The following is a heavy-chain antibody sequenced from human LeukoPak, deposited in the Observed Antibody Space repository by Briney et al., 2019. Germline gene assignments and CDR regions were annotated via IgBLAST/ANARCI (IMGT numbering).Heavy chain of an antibody. J-gene: IGHJ3*02. CDR1: GFTFDDYT. CDR3: ASGDAFDI. Sequence: GGSLRLSCAASGFTFDDYTMHWVRQAPGKGLEWVSSISSSSSYIYYADSVKGRFTISRDNAKNSLYLQMNSLRAEDTAVYYCASGDAFDIWGQGTMVTVSS. V-gene: IGHV3-21*01. CDR2: ISSSSSYI.